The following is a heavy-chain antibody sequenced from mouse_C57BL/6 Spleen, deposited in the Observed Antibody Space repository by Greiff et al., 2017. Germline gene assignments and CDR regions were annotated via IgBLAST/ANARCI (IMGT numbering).Heavy chain of an antibody. CDR1: GFTFSSYT. J-gene: IGHJ1*03. Sequence: EVNVVESGGGLVKPGGSLKLSCAASGFTFSSYTMSWVRQTPEKRLEWVATISGGGGNTYYPDSVKGRFTISRDNAKNTLYLQMSSLRSEATALYYCARQRTYYGSSYWYFEVWGTGTTVTVSS. CDR2: ISGGGGNT. V-gene: IGHV5-9*01. CDR3: ARQRTYYGSSYWYFEV. D-gene: IGHD1-1*01.